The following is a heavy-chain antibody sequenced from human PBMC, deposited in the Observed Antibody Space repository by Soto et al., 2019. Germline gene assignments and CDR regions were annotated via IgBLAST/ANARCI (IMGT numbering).Heavy chain of an antibody. Sequence: PSETLSLTCTVSGGSVSSGSSYWSWIRQPPGKGLEWIGHIYHSGSTYNNSALKSRVTISVDTSKNQFSLKLRSVTAADTAVYYCARDNITGLFDYWGQGTLVTVSS. CDR2: IYHSGST. CDR3: ARDNITGLFDY. V-gene: IGHV4-61*01. CDR1: GGSVSSGSSY. D-gene: IGHD2-8*02. J-gene: IGHJ4*02.